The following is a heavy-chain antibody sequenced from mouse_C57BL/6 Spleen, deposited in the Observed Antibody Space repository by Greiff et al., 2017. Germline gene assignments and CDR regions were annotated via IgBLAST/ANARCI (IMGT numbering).Heavy chain of an antibody. D-gene: IGHD2-1*01. CDR3: ARGYGNPYYYAMDY. CDR2: IDPSDSYT. J-gene: IGHJ4*01. V-gene: IGHV1-59*01. Sequence: VQLQQPGAELVRPGTSVKLSCKASGYTFTSYWMHWVKQRPGQGLEWIGVIDPSDSYTNYNQKFKGKATLTVDTSSSTAYLQLGSLTSEDSAVYDCARGYGNPYYYAMDYWGQGTSVTVSS. CDR1: GYTFTSYW.